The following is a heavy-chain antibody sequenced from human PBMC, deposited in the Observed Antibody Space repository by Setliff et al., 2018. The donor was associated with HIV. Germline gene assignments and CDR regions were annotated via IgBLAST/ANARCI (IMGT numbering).Heavy chain of an antibody. CDR3: ARGGGYDRSGFYPFDY. Sequence: SETLSLTCAVYGGSLSGYHWSWIRQSPEKGLEWIGEINHSGSTNYNPSLKSRVTMSVDTSKNQFSLKLSSVTAADTAVYYCARGGGYDRSGFYPFDYWGQGTPVTVSS. CDR1: GGSLSGYH. D-gene: IGHD3-22*01. CDR2: INHSGST. V-gene: IGHV4-34*01. J-gene: IGHJ4*02.